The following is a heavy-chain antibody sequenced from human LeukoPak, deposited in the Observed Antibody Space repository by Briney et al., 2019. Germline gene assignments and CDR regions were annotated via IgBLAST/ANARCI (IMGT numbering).Heavy chain of an antibody. CDR1: GFTFSSYG. J-gene: IGHJ4*02. V-gene: IGHV3-64D*09. CDR3: VKSGTWADFDS. D-gene: IGHD1-26*01. CDR2: ISNKGGST. Sequence: SGGSLRLSCSASGFTFSSYGMHWVRQAPGKGLEYVSGISNKGGSTYYAASVKGRFTISRDNSKNTLHLQMSSLRADDTAVYYCVKSGTWADFDSWGQGTLVTVSS.